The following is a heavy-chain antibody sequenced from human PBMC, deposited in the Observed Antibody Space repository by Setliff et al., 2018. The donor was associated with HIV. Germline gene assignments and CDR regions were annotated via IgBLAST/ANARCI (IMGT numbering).Heavy chain of an antibody. CDR3: ATSDYGGNSGHFQH. CDR1: RYSFSSYW. Sequence: GESLKISCKGSRYSFSSYWIAWVRQMSGKGLEWMGIIYPGDSDARCSPSFQGQVTISADKSISTAYLRWSSLEASDTAIYYCATSDYGGNSGHFQHWGQGTLVTVSS. V-gene: IGHV5-51*01. D-gene: IGHD4-17*01. CDR2: IYPGDSDA. J-gene: IGHJ1*01.